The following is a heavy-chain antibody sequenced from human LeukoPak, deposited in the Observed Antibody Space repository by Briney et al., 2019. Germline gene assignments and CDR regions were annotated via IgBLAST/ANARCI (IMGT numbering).Heavy chain of an antibody. J-gene: IGHJ4*02. CDR3: AREGDSSGYSDY. D-gene: IGHD3-22*01. V-gene: IGHV4-34*01. CDR1: GGTFGGYY. CDR2: INHSGRT. Sequence: SETLSLTCAVYGGTFGGYYWSWVRQPPGKGLEWIGGINHSGRTNYNPSLKSRVTISVDTSKNQFSLKLSSVTAADTAVYYCAREGDSSGYSDYWGQGILVTVSS.